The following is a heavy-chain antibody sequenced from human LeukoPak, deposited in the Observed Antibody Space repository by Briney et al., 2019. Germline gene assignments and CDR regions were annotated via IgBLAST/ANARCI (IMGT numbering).Heavy chain of an antibody. J-gene: IGHJ3*02. D-gene: IGHD3/OR15-3a*01. CDR3: AAGGLRKDTHAFEI. CDR1: GFTVTETY. CDR2: IYTGGSV. Sequence: PGGSLRLSCAVSGFTVTETYMTWVRQTPGKGLDWVSLIYTGGSVYYGDSVKGRFNISRDISGNTLYLQMNALRAEDTAVYYCAAGGLRKDTHAFEIWGQGTVVTVSS. V-gene: IGHV3-53*01.